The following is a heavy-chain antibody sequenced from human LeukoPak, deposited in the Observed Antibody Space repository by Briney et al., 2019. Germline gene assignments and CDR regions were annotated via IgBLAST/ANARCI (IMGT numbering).Heavy chain of an antibody. Sequence: ASVKVSCKASGYTFTSHGISWVRQAPGQGLQWMGWISGYNDNTNYAQDLQGRVTVTTDTSTSTAYMELRSLRSDDTAVYYCARDGVITGTAFDYWGQGTLVTVSS. CDR3: ARDGVITGTAFDY. V-gene: IGHV1-18*01. D-gene: IGHD1-7*01. J-gene: IGHJ4*02. CDR2: ISGYNDNT. CDR1: GYTFTSHG.